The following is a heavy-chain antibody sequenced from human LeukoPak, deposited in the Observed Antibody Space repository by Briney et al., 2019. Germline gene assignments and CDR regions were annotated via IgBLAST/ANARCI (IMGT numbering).Heavy chain of an antibody. CDR3: ARDLPNIVGVTRDAFDI. J-gene: IGHJ3*02. Sequence: ASVKVSCKASGGTFSSYAISWVRQAPGQGLEWMGGIIPIFGTANYAQKFQGRVTITADEFTSTAYMELSSLRSEDTAVYYCARDLPNIVGVTRDAFDIWGQGTMVTVSS. V-gene: IGHV1-69*13. D-gene: IGHD1-26*01. CDR1: GGTFSSYA. CDR2: IIPIFGTA.